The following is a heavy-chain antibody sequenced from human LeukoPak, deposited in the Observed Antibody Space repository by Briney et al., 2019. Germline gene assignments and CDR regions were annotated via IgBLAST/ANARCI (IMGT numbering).Heavy chain of an antibody. Sequence: PSETLSLTCTVSGGSISSYYWSWIRQPPGKGLEWIGYIYYSGSINYNPSLKSRVTISVDTSKNQFSLKLSSVTAADTAVYYCARHKSGRVTTYYYYYMDVCGKGTTVTVSS. J-gene: IGHJ6*03. D-gene: IGHD4-17*01. V-gene: IGHV4-59*08. CDR3: ARHKSGRVTTYYYYYMDV. CDR1: GGSISSYY. CDR2: IYYSGSI.